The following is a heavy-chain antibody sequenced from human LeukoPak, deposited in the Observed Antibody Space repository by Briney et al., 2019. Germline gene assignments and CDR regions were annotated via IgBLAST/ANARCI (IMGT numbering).Heavy chain of an antibody. Sequence: SETLSLTCTVSGDSINSNPYSWAWIRQPPGKGLEWIGSIYYSGRSYYKVSLKSRVIISLDTSKNQFSLKLSSVTAADTAVYYCANSLSGWSGWFDPWGQGTLVTVSS. V-gene: IGHV4-39*07. J-gene: IGHJ5*02. CDR3: ANSLSGWSGWFDP. CDR1: GDSINSNPYS. D-gene: IGHD6-19*01. CDR2: IYYSGRS.